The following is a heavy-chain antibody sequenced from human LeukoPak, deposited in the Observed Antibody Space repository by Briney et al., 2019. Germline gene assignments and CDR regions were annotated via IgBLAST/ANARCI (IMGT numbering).Heavy chain of an antibody. J-gene: IGHJ4*02. V-gene: IGHV3-7*03. CDR3: AKSLGYQGSY. D-gene: IGHD5-12*01. Sequence: TGGSLRLSCAASGFSFSSYWMSWVRQAPGKGLEWVANIKQDGSEKYYVDSVKGRFTISRDNFKNTLYLQMTSLRAEDTAVYYCAKSLGYQGSYWGLGTLVTVSS. CDR1: GFSFSSYW. CDR2: IKQDGSEK.